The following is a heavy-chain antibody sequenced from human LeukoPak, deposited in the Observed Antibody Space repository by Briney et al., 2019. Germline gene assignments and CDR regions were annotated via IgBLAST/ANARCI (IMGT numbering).Heavy chain of an antibody. CDR3: ARRGGFTGYEFFDY. CDR1: GFSFSTYW. Sequence: GGSLRLSCAAAGFSFSTYWMTWVRQAPGKGLEWVANINQDGSEKYYVDSVKGRFTISRDNAKNSLYLQMNSLRGEDTAIYYCARRGGFTGYEFFDYWGQGTLVTVSS. CDR2: INQDGSEK. D-gene: IGHD3-9*01. J-gene: IGHJ4*02. V-gene: IGHV3-7*04.